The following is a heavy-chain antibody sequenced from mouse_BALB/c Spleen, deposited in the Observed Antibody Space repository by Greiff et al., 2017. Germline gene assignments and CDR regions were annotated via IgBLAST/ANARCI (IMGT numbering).Heavy chain of an antibody. D-gene: IGHD1-1*01. J-gene: IGHJ4*01. Sequence: EVKLMESGPELVKPGASVKISCKASGYTFTDYNMHWVKQSHGKSLEWIGYIYPYNGGTGYNQKFKSKATLTVDNSSSTAYMELRSLTSEDSAVYYCARGITTVVATNAMDYWGQGTSVTVSS. CDR2: IYPYNGGT. V-gene: IGHV1S29*02. CDR3: ARGITTVVATNAMDY. CDR1: GYTFTDYN.